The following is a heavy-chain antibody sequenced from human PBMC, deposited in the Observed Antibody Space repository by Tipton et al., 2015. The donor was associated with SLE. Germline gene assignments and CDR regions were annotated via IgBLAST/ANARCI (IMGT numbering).Heavy chain of an antibody. D-gene: IGHD4-17*01. Sequence: TLSLTCTVSGGSISSSSYYWGWIRQPPVRGLEWIGSIYYSGSTYYNPSLKSRVTISVDTAKNQFSLKRSSVTAADTAVYYCARVLGDYRVDAFDIWGQGTMVTVSS. CDR3: ARVLGDYRVDAFDI. J-gene: IGHJ3*02. V-gene: IGHV4-39*07. CDR1: GGSISSSSYY. CDR2: IYYSGST.